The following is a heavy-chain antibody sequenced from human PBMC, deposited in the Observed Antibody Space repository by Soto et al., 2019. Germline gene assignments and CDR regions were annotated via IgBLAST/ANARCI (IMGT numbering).Heavy chain of an antibody. CDR2: VYPSDSDV. D-gene: IGHD2-15*01. CDR3: TKGASSTFDS. Sequence: GESLKSSCQGTGYRFSSSLIGWVRQKPGKGLEWLGNVYPSDSDVRYSPAFEGQVTISADNPINTAYLQLLNLKASDTAIYSCTKGASSTFDSWGQGTRVTASS. CDR1: GYRFSSSL. V-gene: IGHV5-51*04. J-gene: IGHJ4*02.